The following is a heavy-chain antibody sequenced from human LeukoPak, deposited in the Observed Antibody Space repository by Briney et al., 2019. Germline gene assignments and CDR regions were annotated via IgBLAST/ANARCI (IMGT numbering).Heavy chain of an antibody. D-gene: IGHD2-2*01. CDR1: GGTFSSYA. V-gene: IGHV1-69*04. CDR2: IIPILGTA. Sequence: ASVKVSCKASGGTFSSYAISWVRQAPGQGLEWMGRIIPILGTANYAQKFQGRVTITADKSTGTAYMELSSLRSEDTAVYYCARDDIVVVPAAMPYYYYGMDVWGQGTTVTVSS. J-gene: IGHJ6*02. CDR3: ARDDIVVVPAAMPYYYYGMDV.